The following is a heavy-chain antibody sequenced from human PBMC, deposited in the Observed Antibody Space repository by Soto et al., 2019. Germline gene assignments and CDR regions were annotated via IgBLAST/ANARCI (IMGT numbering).Heavy chain of an antibody. D-gene: IGHD6-6*01. CDR3: AREPRFAAPFGLDV. J-gene: IGHJ6*02. Sequence: EVQLVESGGGLVQPGGSLRLSCAASGFTFSSYSYNWVRQAPGKGLEWLSYITGSSTTIYYADSVKGRFTISRDNANSSLYLQMNSLSDEDTAVYYCAREPRFAAPFGLDVWGQGTTVTVSS. CDR2: ITGSSTTI. V-gene: IGHV3-48*02. CDR1: GFTFSSYS.